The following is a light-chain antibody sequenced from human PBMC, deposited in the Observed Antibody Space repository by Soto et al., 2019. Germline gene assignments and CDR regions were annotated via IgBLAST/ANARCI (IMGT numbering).Light chain of an antibody. J-gene: IGKJ5*01. V-gene: IGKV3D-15*01. CDR2: GAS. CDR3: QQYYSTPPIT. Sequence: LCCRTSQSVSSNLAWYQQKPGQAPRLLISGASSRATGIPDRFSGSGSGTDFSLIIIRLRAADVAVYYCQQYYSTPPITFGQGTRLAIK. CDR1: QSVSSN.